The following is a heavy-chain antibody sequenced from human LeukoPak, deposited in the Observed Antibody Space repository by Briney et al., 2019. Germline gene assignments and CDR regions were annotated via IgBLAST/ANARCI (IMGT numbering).Heavy chain of an antibody. J-gene: IGHJ3*02. D-gene: IGHD5/OR15-5a*01. V-gene: IGHV3-13*01. CDR1: GFTFSSYD. CDR3: IRGGIQVSGIDAFDI. Sequence: GGSLRLSCAASGFTFSSYDMHWVRQAPGRGLEWVSAIGIAGDTYYPDSVKGRFTISRENAKNSMYLQINSLKDGDTAVYYCIRGGIQVSGIDAFDIWGQGTMVTVSP. CDR2: IGIAGDT.